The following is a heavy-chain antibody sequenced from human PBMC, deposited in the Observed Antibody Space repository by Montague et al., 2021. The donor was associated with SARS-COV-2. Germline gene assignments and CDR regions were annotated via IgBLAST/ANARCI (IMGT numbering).Heavy chain of an antibody. D-gene: IGHD1-26*01. J-gene: IGHJ4*02. CDR1: VDSMSRYY. CDR2: IYYTGST. CDR3: ARHTSATHSFFDS. Sequence: SETLSLTCTVSVDSMSRYYWTWIRQPPVKGLERIGYIYYTGSTNNNPSLKSRVTISVDTSKNQFSLTLSSVTAADTAVYYCARHTSATHSFFDSWGQGTLVTVSS. V-gene: IGHV4-59*08.